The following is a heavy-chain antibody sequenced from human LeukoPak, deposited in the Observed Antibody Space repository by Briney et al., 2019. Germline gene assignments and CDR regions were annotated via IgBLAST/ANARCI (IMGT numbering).Heavy chain of an antibody. D-gene: IGHD3-22*01. Sequence: SETLSLTCAVYGGSFSGYYWIWIRQPPGKGLEWIGEINHSGSTNYNPSLKSRVTIPVDTSKNQFSLKLSSVTAADTAVYYCARRGALRYYDSSGYYSTWGQGTLVTVSS. CDR3: ARRGALRYYDSSGYYST. CDR2: INHSGST. J-gene: IGHJ5*02. CDR1: GGSFSGYY. V-gene: IGHV4-34*01.